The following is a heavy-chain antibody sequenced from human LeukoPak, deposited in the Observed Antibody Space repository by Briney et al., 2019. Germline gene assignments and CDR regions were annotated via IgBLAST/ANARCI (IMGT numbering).Heavy chain of an antibody. CDR1: GFTFTSYE. D-gene: IGHD2-15*01. V-gene: IGHV3-48*03. J-gene: IGHJ4*02. CDR2: ISSSGSNI. Sequence: GSLRLSCAASGFTFTSYEMNWVRQAPGKGLEWVSYISSSGSNIYYADSVKGRFTISRDNAKNSLYLQMNSLRAEDTAVYYCARDRCSGGSCYSDYWGQGTLVTVSS. CDR3: ARDRCSGGSCYSDY.